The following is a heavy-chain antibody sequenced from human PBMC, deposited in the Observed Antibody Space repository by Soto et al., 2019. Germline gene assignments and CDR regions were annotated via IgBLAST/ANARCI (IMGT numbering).Heavy chain of an antibody. CDR2: TYYRSKWYN. CDR3: VRAHALGFSNWFDP. CDR1: GDSVSSDRAA. J-gene: IGHJ5*02. V-gene: IGHV6-1*01. D-gene: IGHD3-10*01. Sequence: SQTLSLTCAISGDSVSSDRAAWNWIRQSPSRGLEWLGRTYYRSKWYNDYAVSVKSRITISADTSNNQFSLRLNSVTPEDTAVYYCVRAHALGFSNWFDPWGRGTLVTVS.